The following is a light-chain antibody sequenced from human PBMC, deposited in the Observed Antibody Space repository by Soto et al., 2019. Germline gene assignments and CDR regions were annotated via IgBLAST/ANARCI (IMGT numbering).Light chain of an antibody. V-gene: IGLV2-14*01. J-gene: IGLJ3*02. CDR3: SSYTSSSTLG. CDR2: EVS. CDR1: SSDVGGYNY. Sequence: QSALTQPASVSGSPGQSITISCTGTSSDVGGYNYVSWYQQHPGKAPKLMIYEVSNRPSGVSNRFSGSKSGNTASLTISGLQAEDEADYYGSSYTSSSTLGFGGGTKVTVL.